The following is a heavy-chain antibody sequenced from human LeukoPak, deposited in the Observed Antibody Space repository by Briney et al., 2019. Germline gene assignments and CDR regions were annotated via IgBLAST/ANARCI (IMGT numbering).Heavy chain of an antibody. V-gene: IGHV6-1*01. Sequence: SQTLSLTFAISGDSVSSNSAAWNWIRQSPSRGLEWLGRTYYRSKWYNDYAVSVKSRMTINPDTSKNQFSLQLNSVTPEDTAVYYCARRGIHCSSTSCYSFDPWGQGTLVTVSS. CDR3: ARRGIHCSSTSCYSFDP. D-gene: IGHD2-2*01. CDR2: TYYRSKWYN. J-gene: IGHJ5*02. CDR1: GDSVSSNSAA.